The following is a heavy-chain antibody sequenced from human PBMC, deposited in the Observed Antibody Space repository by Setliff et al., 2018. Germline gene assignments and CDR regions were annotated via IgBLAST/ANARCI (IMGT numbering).Heavy chain of an antibody. CDR2: LNPNSGGT. J-gene: IGHJ4*02. Sequence: ASVKVSCKASGYTFTGYYIHWVRQAPGQGLEWMGCLNPNSGGTNSTRKFEGCVTMTRDTSISAAYMELSSLRSDDTAVYYCARIQWLLWDYWGQGTLVTVS. CDR3: ARIQWLLWDY. D-gene: IGHD6-19*01. V-gene: IGHV1-2*04. CDR1: GYTFTGYY.